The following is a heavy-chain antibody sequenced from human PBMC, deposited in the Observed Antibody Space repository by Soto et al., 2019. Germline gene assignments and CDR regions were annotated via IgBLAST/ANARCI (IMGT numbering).Heavy chain of an antibody. J-gene: IGHJ6*02. CDR1: GRSISSSSYY. V-gene: IGHV4-39*01. CDR2: IYYSGST. D-gene: IGHD3-3*01. Sequence: SETLSLTCTVSGRSISSSSYYWGWIRQPPGKGLEWIGSIYYSGSTYYNPSLKSRVTISVDTSKNQFSLKLSSVTAADTAVYYCARRGVFTIFGVVISDYYYYYGMDVWGQGTTVT. CDR3: ARRGVFTIFGVVISDYYYYYGMDV.